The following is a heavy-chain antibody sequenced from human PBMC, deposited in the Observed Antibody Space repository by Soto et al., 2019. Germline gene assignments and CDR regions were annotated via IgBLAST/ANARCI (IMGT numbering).Heavy chain of an antibody. CDR3: ARNPRYYDFWSGQYYYYYGMDV. J-gene: IGHJ6*02. CDR2: IDWDDDK. CDR1: GFSRSTSGMC. V-gene: IGHV2-70*01. Sequence: SGATLVNPTQTLTLTCTFSGFSRSTSGMCGSWIRQPPGKALEWLALIDWDDDKYYSTSLKTRLTISKDTSKNQVVLTMTNMDPVDTATYYCARNPRYYDFWSGQYYYYYGMDVWGQGXTVTVSS. D-gene: IGHD3-3*01.